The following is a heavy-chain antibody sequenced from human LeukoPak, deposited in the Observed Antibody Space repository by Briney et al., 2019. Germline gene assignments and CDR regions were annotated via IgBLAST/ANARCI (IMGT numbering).Heavy chain of an antibody. CDR1: GYSFTRYW. Sequence: GESLKISCKGSGYSFTRYWIGWVRQMPGKGLEWMGIIYPGDSDTRYTPSFQGQVTISADKSISTAYLQWSSLKASDTAIYYCARRDSSGWSSAYYFDYWGQGTLVTVSS. CDR2: IYPGDSDT. D-gene: IGHD6-19*01. V-gene: IGHV5-51*01. J-gene: IGHJ4*02. CDR3: ARRDSSGWSSAYYFDY.